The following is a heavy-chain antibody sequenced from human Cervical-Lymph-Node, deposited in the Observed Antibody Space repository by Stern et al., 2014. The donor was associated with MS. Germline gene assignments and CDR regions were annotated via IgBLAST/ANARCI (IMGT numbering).Heavy chain of an antibody. Sequence: QFTLKESGPALVKPTQTLTLTCTLSGLSLSTSGMRASWIRQPPGKAPEWLARIDWDDDKFYSTSLKTRLTISKDTSKNQVVLTMTNMDPVDTATYYCARSRYGGNSAFDIWGQGTMVTVSS. CDR1: GLSLSTSGMR. J-gene: IGHJ3*02. CDR3: ARSRYGGNSAFDI. D-gene: IGHD4-23*01. V-gene: IGHV2-70*04. CDR2: IDWDDDK.